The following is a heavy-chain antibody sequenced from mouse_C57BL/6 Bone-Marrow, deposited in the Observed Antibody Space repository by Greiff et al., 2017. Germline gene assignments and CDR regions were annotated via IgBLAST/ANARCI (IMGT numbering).Heavy chain of an antibody. CDR2: IDPSDSYT. V-gene: IGHV1-50*01. D-gene: IGHD2-3*01. CDR1: GYTFTSYW. J-gene: IGHJ1*03. Sequence: QVLLQQPGAELVKPGASVKLSCKASGYTFTSYWMQWVKQRPGQGLEWIGEIDPSDSYTNYNQKFKGKATLTVDTSSSTAYMQLSSLTSEDSAVYYCARWGDGYYWYFDVWGTGTTVTVSS. CDR3: ARWGDGYYWYFDV.